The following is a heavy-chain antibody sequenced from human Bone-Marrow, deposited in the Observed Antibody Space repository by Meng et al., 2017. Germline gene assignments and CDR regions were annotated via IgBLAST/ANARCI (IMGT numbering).Heavy chain of an antibody. CDR3: AGGSIVGATTDSDY. CDR2: IIPIFGTA. CDR1: GGTFSSYA. D-gene: IGHD1-26*01. V-gene: IGHV1-69*13. Sequence: SVKVPCKASGGTFSSYAISWVRQAPGQGLEWMGGIIPIFGTANYAQKFQGRVTITADESTSAAYMELSSLRSEDTAVYYCAGGSIVGATTDSDYWGQGTLVTVSS. J-gene: IGHJ4*02.